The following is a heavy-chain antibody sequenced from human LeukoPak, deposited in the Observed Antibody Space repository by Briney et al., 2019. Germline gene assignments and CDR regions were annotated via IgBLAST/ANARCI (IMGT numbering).Heavy chain of an antibody. Sequence: ASVKVSCTASGYTFTSYGISWVRQAPGQGLEWMGWISAYNGNTNYAQKLQGRVTMTTDTSTSTAYMELRSLRSDDTAVYYCARDGDELSLKGYTFDYWGQGTLVTVSS. CDR2: ISAYNGNT. J-gene: IGHJ4*02. CDR1: GYTFTSYG. D-gene: IGHD3-16*02. V-gene: IGHV1-18*04. CDR3: ARDGDELSLKGYTFDY.